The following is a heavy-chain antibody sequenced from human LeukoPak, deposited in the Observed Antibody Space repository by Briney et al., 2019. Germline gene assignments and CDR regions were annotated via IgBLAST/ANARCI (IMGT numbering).Heavy chain of an antibody. CDR2: INPNSGGT. J-gene: IGHJ4*02. Sequence: ASVKVSCKASGYTFTGYYMHWVRQAPGQGLEWMGWINPNSGGTNYAQKFQGRVTMTRDTSISTAYMKLSRLRSDDTAVYYCARDLRRYIQLWFTMGYWGQGTLVTVSS. D-gene: IGHD5-18*01. CDR1: GYTFTGYY. CDR3: ARDLRRYIQLWFTMGY. V-gene: IGHV1-2*02.